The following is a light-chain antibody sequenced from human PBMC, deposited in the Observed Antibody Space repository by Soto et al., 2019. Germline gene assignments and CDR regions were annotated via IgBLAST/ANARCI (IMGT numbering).Light chain of an antibody. V-gene: IGLV2-14*03. CDR3: SSYTSSITQVL. CDR2: NVN. Sequence: QSALTQPASVSGSPGQSITISCTGATSDVGGYNYVSWYQHHPGEALKLIIYNVNDRPSGVSDRFSASKSGNTASLTISGLQAEDEGDYYCSSYTSSITQVLFGGGNKVTVL. J-gene: IGLJ2*01. CDR1: TSDVGGYNY.